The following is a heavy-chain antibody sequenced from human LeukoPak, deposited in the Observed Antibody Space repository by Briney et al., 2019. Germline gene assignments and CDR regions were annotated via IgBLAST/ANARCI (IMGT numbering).Heavy chain of an antibody. V-gene: IGHV4-4*07. CDR2: IYTSGST. D-gene: IGHD3-3*01. Sequence: SETLSLTCTVSGGSISSYYWSWIRQPAGKGLEWIGRIYTSGSTNYNPSLKSRVTMSVDTSKNQFSLKLSSVTAADTAVYYCAXXXXXXXXXXXXXFGVAHNWFDPWGQGTLVTVSS. J-gene: IGHJ5*02. CDR3: AXXXXXXXXXXXXXFGVAHNWFDP. CDR1: GGSISSYY.